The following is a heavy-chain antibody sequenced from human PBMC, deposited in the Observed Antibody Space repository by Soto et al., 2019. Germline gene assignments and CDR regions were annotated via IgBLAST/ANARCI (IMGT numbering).Heavy chain of an antibody. Sequence: RESLRLSCAASGFTCSSYTMNWVRQALGKGLEWVSSISSSSTYIYYADSVKGRFTISRDNAKNSLYLQMNSLRAEDTTMYYYAIDFPSETQKHSCVCYYYSQYYYGNAVLGDGSTFAV. CDR3: AIDFPSETQKHSCVCYYYSQYYYGNAV. CDR2: ISSSSTYI. J-gene: IGHJ6*02. V-gene: IGHV3-21*06. D-gene: IGHD3-10*01. CDR1: GFTCSSYT.